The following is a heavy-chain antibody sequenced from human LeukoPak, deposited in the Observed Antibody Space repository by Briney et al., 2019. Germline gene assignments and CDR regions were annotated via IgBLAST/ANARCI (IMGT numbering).Heavy chain of an antibody. CDR3: AKGLSGYCIGSSCYPFHF. CDR1: GFTFSSYA. CDR2: ISGSGSST. D-gene: IGHD2-15*01. J-gene: IGHJ4*02. Sequence: GGSLRLSCAASGFTFSSYAMSLVRQAPGKGLEWVSAISGSGSSTNNADSVKGRFTISRDNSKNTLYLQMNSLRAEDTAVYYCAKGLSGYCIGSSCYPFHFWGQGTLVTVSS. V-gene: IGHV3-23*01.